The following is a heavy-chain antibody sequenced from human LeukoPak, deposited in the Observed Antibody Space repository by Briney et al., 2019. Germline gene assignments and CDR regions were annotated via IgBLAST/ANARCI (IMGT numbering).Heavy chain of an antibody. V-gene: IGHV4-4*07. CDR3: ARENSGSYREFDY. D-gene: IGHD1-26*01. CDR2: IYTSGIT. Sequence: SETLSLTCTVSGGSISSYYWSWIRQPAGKGLEWIGRIYTSGITNYNDSLKSRVSMSIDTSKNQFSLKLSSVTAADTAVFYCARENSGSYREFDYWGQGTLVTVSS. CDR1: GGSISSYY. J-gene: IGHJ4*02.